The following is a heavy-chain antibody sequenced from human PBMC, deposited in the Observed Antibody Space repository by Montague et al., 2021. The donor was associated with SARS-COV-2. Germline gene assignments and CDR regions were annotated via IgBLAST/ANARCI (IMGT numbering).Heavy chain of an antibody. V-gene: IGHV4-34*01. D-gene: IGHD4/OR15-4a*01. CDR3: ARGSSKTTMVVLVVLGTAHYFDS. J-gene: IGHJ5*01. Sequence: SETLSLTCAVYGGPFGGYYWSWIRQTPGKGLERIGEVHDSGNANFNPSLKSRANISVDKSKNQFSLRLTSVTAADTALYWCARGSSKTTMVVLVVLGTAHYFDSWGQGIQVTVSP. CDR2: VHDSGNA. CDR1: GGPFGGYY.